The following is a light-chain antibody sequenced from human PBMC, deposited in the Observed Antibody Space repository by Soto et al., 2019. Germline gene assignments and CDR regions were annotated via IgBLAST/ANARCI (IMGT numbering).Light chain of an antibody. CDR2: DVS. Sequence: QSVLTQPRSVSGSPGQSVTISCTGTSSDVGGYNYVSWYQQHPGKAPKLTIYDVSKRPSGVPDRFSGSKSGNTASLTISGLQAEDEADYYCCSYAGTYTYVFGIGTKLTVL. CDR1: SSDVGGYNY. J-gene: IGLJ1*01. CDR3: CSYAGTYTYV. V-gene: IGLV2-11*01.